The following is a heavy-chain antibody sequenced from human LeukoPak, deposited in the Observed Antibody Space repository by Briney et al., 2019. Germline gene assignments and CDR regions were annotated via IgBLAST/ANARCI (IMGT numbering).Heavy chain of an antibody. CDR1: GGSISSGGYY. V-gene: IGHV4-31*03. J-gene: IGHJ4*02. CDR3: ARDSSGDYVFTY. CDR2: IHYNGNT. D-gene: IGHD4-17*01. Sequence: PSETLSLTCTVSGGSISSGGYYWTWIRQHPGKGPEWIGYIHYNGNTYYNPSLKSRLTISVDTSKNQFSLRLSSVTAADTAVYFCARDSSGDYVFTYWGQGTLVTVSS.